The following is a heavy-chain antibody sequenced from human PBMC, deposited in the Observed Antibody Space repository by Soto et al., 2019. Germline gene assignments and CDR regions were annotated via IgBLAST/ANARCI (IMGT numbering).Heavy chain of an antibody. V-gene: IGHV4-34*01. CDR3: ERGGLFWSGYQGNRCDS. J-gene: IGHJ1*01. CDR2: INHSGST. CDR1: GGSFSGYY. D-gene: IGHD3-3*01. Sequence: PSETPSLTCAVYGGSFSGYYWSWIRQPPGKGLEWIGEINHSGSTNYNPSLKSRVTISVDTSKNQFSLKLSSVTAADTAVYYCERGGLFWSGYQGNRCDSWGQGTLV.